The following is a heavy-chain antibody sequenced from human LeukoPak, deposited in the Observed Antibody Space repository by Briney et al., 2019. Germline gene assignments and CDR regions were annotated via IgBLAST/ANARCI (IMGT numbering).Heavy chain of an antibody. D-gene: IGHD4-11*01. Sequence: PGGSLRLSCAASGFTFSSYAMHWVRQAPGKGLEWVAVISYDGSNKYYADSVKGRFTISRDNSKNTLYLQMNSLRAEDTAVYYCAKTRGRLQSPFDYWGQGTLVTVSS. CDR2: ISYDGSNK. CDR3: AKTRGRLQSPFDY. J-gene: IGHJ4*02. V-gene: IGHV3-30*18. CDR1: GFTFSSYA.